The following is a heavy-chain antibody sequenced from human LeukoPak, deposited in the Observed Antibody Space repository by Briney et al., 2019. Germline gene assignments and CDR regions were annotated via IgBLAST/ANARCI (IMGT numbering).Heavy chain of an antibody. D-gene: IGHD3-22*01. Sequence: ASVTVSCKASGYTFTSYGISWVRQAPGQGLEWMGWISAYNGNTNYAQKLQGRVTMTTDTSTSTAYMELRSLRSDDTAVYYCARDHYYDSSGYPKYNWFDPWGQGTLVTVSS. CDR3: ARDHYYDSSGYPKYNWFDP. V-gene: IGHV1-18*01. CDR2: ISAYNGNT. CDR1: GYTFTSYG. J-gene: IGHJ5*02.